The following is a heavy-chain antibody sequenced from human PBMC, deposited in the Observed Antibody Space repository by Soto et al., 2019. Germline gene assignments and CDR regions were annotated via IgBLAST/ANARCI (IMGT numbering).Heavy chain of an antibody. CDR2: IKEDGSER. V-gene: IGHV3-7*01. Sequence: ETLSLTCTVSGGSISSGGYYWSWIRRAPGKGLEWVANIKEDGSERHYVDSVEGRFTISRDNARNTLYLQMNSLRAEDTAVYYCARDKSSSDYYTEYFQNWGRGTLVTSPQ. J-gene: IGHJ1*01. CDR3: ARDKSSSDYYTEYFQN. D-gene: IGHD3-22*01. CDR1: GGSISSGGYY.